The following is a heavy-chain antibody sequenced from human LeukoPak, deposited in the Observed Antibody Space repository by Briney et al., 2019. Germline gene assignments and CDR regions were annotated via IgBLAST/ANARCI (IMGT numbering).Heavy chain of an antibody. V-gene: IGHV3-66*01. CDR1: GLTVSNNY. CDR2: IFSGGGT. Sequence: GGSLRLSCVVSGLTVSNNYMTSVRQAPGKGLEWVSLIFSGGGTYYADSVKGRFTISRDSSKNTLYLQMNSLRAEDTALYYCARDPGAAAGNLWSWGQGTLVTVSS. J-gene: IGHJ5*02. D-gene: IGHD6-25*01. CDR3: ARDPGAAAGNLWS.